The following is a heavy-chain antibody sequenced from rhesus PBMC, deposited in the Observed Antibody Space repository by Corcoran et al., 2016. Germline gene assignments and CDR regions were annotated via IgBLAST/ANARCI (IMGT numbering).Heavy chain of an antibody. J-gene: IGHJ4*01. Sequence: QVQLQESGPGVVKPSETLSLTCAVSGGSISGYYLWSWIRQPPGKGLGWMGDIYGVSCRTTYNPSLKNPVPLSKGTSKNQFSLKLSSLTAAGTAVYYCAREERNFFDYWGQGVLVTVSS. V-gene: IGHV4-143*01. CDR1: GGSISGYYL. CDR3: AREERNFFDY. D-gene: IGHD1-32*01. CDR2: IYGVSCRT.